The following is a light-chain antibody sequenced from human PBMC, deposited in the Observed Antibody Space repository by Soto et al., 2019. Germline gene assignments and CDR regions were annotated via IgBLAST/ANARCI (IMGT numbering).Light chain of an antibody. V-gene: IGLV1-44*01. J-gene: IGLJ2*01. CDR1: SSNIGSNT. CDR2: SNN. CDR3: AAWDDSLNGVV. Sequence: QSVLTQPPSVSGTPGQRVTISCSGSSSNIGSNTVHWYQQLPGTAPKLLIYSNNQRPSGVPDRFSGSKSGTSASLAISGLQSEDEADYYCAAWDDSLNGVVFGGGTKLTVL.